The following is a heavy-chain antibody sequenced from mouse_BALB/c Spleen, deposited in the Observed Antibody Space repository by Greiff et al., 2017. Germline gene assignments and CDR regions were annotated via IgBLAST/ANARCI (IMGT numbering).Heavy chain of an antibody. CDR2: ILPGSGST. Sequence: QVQLKQSGAELMKPGASAKISCKATGYTFSSYWIEWVKQRPGHGLEWIGEILPGSGSTNYNEKFKGKATFTADTSSNTAYMQLSSLTSEVSAVYYCAIHHRRFAYWGQGTLVTGS. CDR3: AIHHRRFAY. V-gene: IGHV1-9*01. CDR1: GYTFSSYW. J-gene: IGHJ3*01.